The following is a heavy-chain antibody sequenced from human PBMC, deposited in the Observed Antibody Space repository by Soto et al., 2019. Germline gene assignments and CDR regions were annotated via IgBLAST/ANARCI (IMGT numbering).Heavy chain of an antibody. J-gene: IGHJ6*02. D-gene: IGHD4-17*01. Sequence: ASVKVSCKASGYTFTSYAINWVRQATGQGLEWMGGIIPNIGTTNYAQKFQGRVTITTDTSMSTAYMELSSLRSEDTAVYYCARDRYGDYYLFNYYGMDVWGQGTTVTVSS. CDR3: ARDRYGDYYLFNYYGMDV. CDR2: IIPNIGTT. CDR1: GYTFTSYA. V-gene: IGHV1-8*01.